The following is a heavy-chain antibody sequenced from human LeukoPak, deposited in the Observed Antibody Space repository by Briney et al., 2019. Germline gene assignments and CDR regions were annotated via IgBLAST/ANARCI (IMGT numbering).Heavy chain of an antibody. J-gene: IGHJ4*02. CDR1: GYTFAGYY. CDR2: INPNSGGT. CDR3: AYYSSSWYHFDY. D-gene: IGHD6-13*01. Sequence: ASVKVSCKASGYTFAGYYMHWVRQAPGQGLEWMGWINPNSGGTNYAQKFQGRVTMTRDTSISTAYMELSRLRSDDTAVYYCAYYSSSWYHFDYWGQGTLVTVSS. V-gene: IGHV1-2*02.